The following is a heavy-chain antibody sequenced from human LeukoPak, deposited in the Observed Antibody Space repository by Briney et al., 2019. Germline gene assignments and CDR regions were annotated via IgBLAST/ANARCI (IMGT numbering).Heavy chain of an antibody. CDR2: INHRTNT. J-gene: IGHJ4*02. CDR1: GGSFSGYY. D-gene: IGHD4-17*01. V-gene: IGHV4-34*01. CDR3: ARGAWNDDYGDYDLDY. Sequence: SETLSLTCAVYGGSFSGYYWSWIRQPPGKGLEWIGEINHRTNTNYNPSLKRRVTISVDTSKNQFSLKVRSATAADTAVNYCARGAWNDDYGDYDLDYWGQGALVTVSS.